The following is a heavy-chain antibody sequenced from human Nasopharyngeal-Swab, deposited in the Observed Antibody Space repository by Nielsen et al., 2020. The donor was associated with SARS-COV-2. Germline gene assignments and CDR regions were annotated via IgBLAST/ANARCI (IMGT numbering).Heavy chain of an antibody. CDR3: ARRRPILHLGEFSSSFDS. CDR2: ISYGGSLK. CDR1: GFTFNNYG. V-gene: IGHV3-30*03. Sequence: GESLKISCAVSGFTFNNYGMHWVRQAPGKGLEWVALISYGGSLKFYADSVKGRFTISRDSSKNTVYLQMNSLRPEDTAVYYCARRRPILHLGEFSSSFDSWGQGTLVTVSS. D-gene: IGHD3-16*01. J-gene: IGHJ4*02.